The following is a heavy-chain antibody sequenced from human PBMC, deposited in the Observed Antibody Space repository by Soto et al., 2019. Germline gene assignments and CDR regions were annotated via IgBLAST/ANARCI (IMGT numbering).Heavy chain of an antibody. CDR3: AKDRGSGSPAWFDP. CDR1: GFTFNNYA. V-gene: IGHV3-23*01. D-gene: IGHD1-26*01. CDR2: ISGSGGSA. J-gene: IGHJ5*02. Sequence: EVQLLESGGGLVRPGESLRLSCTTSGFTFNNYAMNWVRQAPGKGLEWVSFISGSGGSAYYADSVQGRFTISRDNSRNTLYLQMNSLRAEDTAVYYCAKDRGSGSPAWFDPWGQGTLVTVSS.